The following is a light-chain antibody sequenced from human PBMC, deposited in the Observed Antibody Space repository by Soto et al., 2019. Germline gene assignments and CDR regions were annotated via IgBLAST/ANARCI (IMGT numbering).Light chain of an antibody. CDR1: QSVSSSY. V-gene: IGKV3-20*01. CDR2: GAS. J-gene: IGKJ1*01. Sequence: EIVLTQSPGTLSLSPGERATLSGRASQSVSSSYLAWYQQKPGQAPRLLMFGASSRATGIPDRFSGSGSGTDFTLTISRLEPEDFAVYYCQQYDSSPWTFGQGTKVDIK. CDR3: QQYDSSPWT.